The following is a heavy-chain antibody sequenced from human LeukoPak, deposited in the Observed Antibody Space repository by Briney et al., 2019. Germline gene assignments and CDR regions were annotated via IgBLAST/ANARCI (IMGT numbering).Heavy chain of an antibody. CDR1: GGSISSSSYY. D-gene: IGHD2-15*01. CDR3: ARGGCSGGSCYSGLTIY. CDR2: IYYSGST. V-gene: IGHV4-39*01. J-gene: IGHJ4*02. Sequence: SETLSLTCTVSGGSISSSSYYWGWIRQPPGKGLEWIGSIYYSGSTYYNPSLKSRVTISVDTSKNQFSLKLSSVTAADTAVYYCARGGCSGGSCYSGLTIYWGQGTLVTVSS.